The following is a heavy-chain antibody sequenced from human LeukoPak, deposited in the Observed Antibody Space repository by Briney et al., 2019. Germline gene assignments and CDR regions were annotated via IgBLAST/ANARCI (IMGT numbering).Heavy chain of an antibody. Sequence: GASVKVSCKASGYTFTSYYMHWVRQAPGQGLEWMGIINPSGGSTSYAQKLQGRVTMTADTSTSTAYMELRSLRSDDTAVYYCARDRGFGGVGDSSGYYPYYFDYWGQGTLVTVSS. D-gene: IGHD3-22*01. CDR3: ARDRGFGGVGDSSGYYPYYFDY. V-gene: IGHV1-46*01. CDR2: INPSGGST. CDR1: GYTFTSYY. J-gene: IGHJ4*02.